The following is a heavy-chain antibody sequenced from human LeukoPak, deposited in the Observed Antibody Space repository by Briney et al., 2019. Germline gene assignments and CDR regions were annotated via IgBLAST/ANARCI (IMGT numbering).Heavy chain of an antibody. CDR2: INHSGST. J-gene: IGHJ5*02. Sequence: SETLSLTCAVYGGSFSGYYWSWIRQPPGKGLEWIGEINHSGSTNYNPSLKSRVTISVDTSKNQFSLQLNSVTPEDTAVYYCARGSSSWYPWGQGTLVTVSS. V-gene: IGHV4-34*01. CDR1: GGSFSGYY. CDR3: ARGSSSWYP. D-gene: IGHD6-13*01.